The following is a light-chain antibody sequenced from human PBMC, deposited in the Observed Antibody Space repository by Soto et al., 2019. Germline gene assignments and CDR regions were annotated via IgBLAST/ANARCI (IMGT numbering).Light chain of an antibody. V-gene: IGKV3-11*01. CDR3: QQRSNWL. CDR2: DAS. Sequence: ESVVTQSPATLSLSPGERATLSCRASQDVSRSLAWYQQKPGQSPRLLIYDASNRATGVPARFSGSGSGTDFTRTISSLEPEDFAVYYCQQRSNWLFGPGTKVDIK. CDR1: QDVSRS. J-gene: IGKJ3*01.